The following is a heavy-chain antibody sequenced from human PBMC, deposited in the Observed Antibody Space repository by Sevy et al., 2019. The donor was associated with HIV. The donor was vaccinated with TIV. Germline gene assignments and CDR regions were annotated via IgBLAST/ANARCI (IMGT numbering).Heavy chain of an antibody. CDR2: IYQSGST. CDR3: ARDYYDSSGHDY. V-gene: IGHV4-38-2*02. D-gene: IGHD3-22*01. CDR1: GYSISSGYY. J-gene: IGHJ4*02. Sequence: SETLSLTCAVSGYSISSGYYWDWIRQPPGKGLEWIGSIYQSGSTYYNPSLKSRVTISVDTSKNQFSLKLSSVTAADTAVYYCARDYYDSSGHDYWGQGTLVTVSS.